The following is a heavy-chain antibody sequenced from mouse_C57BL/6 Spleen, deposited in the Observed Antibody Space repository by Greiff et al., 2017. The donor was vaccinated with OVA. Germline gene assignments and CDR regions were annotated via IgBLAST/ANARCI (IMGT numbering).Heavy chain of an antibody. CDR2: IDPETGGT. CDR1: GYTFTDYE. Sequence: VQLQESGAELVRPGASVTLSCKASGYTFTDYEMHWVKQTPVHGLEWIGAIDPETGGTAYNQKFKGKAILTADKSSSTAYMELRSLTSEDSAVYYCGSYGYFDVWGTGTTVTVSS. CDR3: GSYGYFDV. J-gene: IGHJ1*03. V-gene: IGHV1-15*01. D-gene: IGHD1-1*01.